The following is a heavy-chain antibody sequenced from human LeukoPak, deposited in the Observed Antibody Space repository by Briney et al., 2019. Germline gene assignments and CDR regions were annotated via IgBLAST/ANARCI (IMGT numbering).Heavy chain of an antibody. J-gene: IGHJ4*02. CDR1: GGSISSSSYY. Sequence: HSETLSLTCTVSGGSISSSSYYWGWIRQPPGKGLEWIGSIYYSGSTYYNPSLKSRVTISVDTSKNQFSLKLSSVTAADTAVYYCARGNILTGYCFDFWGQGALVTVSS. D-gene: IGHD3-9*01. V-gene: IGHV4-39*07. CDR3: ARGNILTGYCFDF. CDR2: IYYSGST.